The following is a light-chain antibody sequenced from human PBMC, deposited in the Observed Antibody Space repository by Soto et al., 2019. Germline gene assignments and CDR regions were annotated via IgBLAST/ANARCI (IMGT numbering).Light chain of an antibody. J-gene: IGKJ4*01. CDR1: QRVNSN. Sequence: IVMTQSPATLSVSPGERATLSCRASQRVNSNLAWYQQKPGQSPRILIYGASTRATASPARFSGSGSGTEFTLTISSLQSEDFAVYYCQQYNDWPRTVGGGTQVEIK. CDR3: QQYNDWPRT. CDR2: GAS. V-gene: IGKV3-15*01.